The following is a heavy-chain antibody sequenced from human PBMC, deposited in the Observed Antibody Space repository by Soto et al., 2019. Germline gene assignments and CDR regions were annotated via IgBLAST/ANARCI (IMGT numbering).Heavy chain of an antibody. D-gene: IGHD1-26*01. CDR1: GYTFTSYG. Sequence: ASVKVSCKASGYTFTSYGISWVRQAPGQGLEWMGWISAYNGNTNYAQKLQGRVTMTTDTSTSTAYMELRSLRSDDTAVYYCARDVVGATMGGFYYWGQGTLVTVSS. CDR2: ISAYNGNT. J-gene: IGHJ4*02. CDR3: ARDVVGATMGGFYY. V-gene: IGHV1-18*01.